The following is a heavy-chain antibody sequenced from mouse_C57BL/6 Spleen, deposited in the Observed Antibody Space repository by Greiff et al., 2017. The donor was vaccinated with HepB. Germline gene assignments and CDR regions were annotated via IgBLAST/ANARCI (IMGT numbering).Heavy chain of an antibody. J-gene: IGHJ2*01. CDR1: GYAFSSYW. V-gene: IGHV1-80*01. CDR2: IYPGDGDT. D-gene: IGHD1-1*01. CDR3: ARGDFITTVVAPDFDY. Sequence: VMLVESGAELVKPGASVKISCKASGYAFSSYWMNWVKQRPGKGLEWIGQIYPGDGDTNYNGKFKGKATLTADKSSSTAYMQLSSLTSEDSAVYFCARGDFITTVVAPDFDYWGQGTTLTVSS.